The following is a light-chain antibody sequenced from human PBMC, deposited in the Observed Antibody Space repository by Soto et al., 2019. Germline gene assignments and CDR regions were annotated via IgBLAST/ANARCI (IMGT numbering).Light chain of an antibody. CDR3: SPFVGTTRLYV. Sequence: QSALTQPASVSGSPGQSITISCTGTSDDVGGYNYVSWYQQHPGKVPQLIVYDVTNRPSGVSIRFSGSKSGNTASLTISGLQAEDEADYYCSPFVGTTRLYVFGPGTKVTVL. CDR1: SDDVGGYNY. V-gene: IGLV2-14*03. J-gene: IGLJ1*01. CDR2: DVT.